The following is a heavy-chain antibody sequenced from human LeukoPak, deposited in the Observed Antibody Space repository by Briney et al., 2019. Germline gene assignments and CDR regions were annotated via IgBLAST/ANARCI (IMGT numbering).Heavy chain of an antibody. Sequence: PSETLSLTCAVYGRSFSNYYWTWIRQPPGKGLAWIGEINHTGDTNYNPSLKSRVTISVDTSKNQFSLKLTSVTAADTAVYYCARRLGGYTGFDYWGHGTLVTVTS. CDR3: ARRLGGYTGFDY. V-gene: IGHV4-34*01. CDR1: GRSFSNYY. CDR2: INHTGDT. J-gene: IGHJ4*01. D-gene: IGHD3-16*01.